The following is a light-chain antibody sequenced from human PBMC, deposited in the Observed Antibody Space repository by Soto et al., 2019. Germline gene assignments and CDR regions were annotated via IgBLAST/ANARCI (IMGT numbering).Light chain of an antibody. CDR3: CSHSSSITWM. V-gene: IGLV2-14*01. CDR1: SSDVGGYNY. J-gene: IGLJ3*02. Sequence: QSVLTQPASVSGSPGQSITISCTGTSSDVGGYNYVSWYQQHPGKAPKLMIYEVTNRPSGVSNRFSGSKSGNTASLTISGLQAEDEAVYYCCSHSSSITWMFGGGTKLTVL. CDR2: EVT.